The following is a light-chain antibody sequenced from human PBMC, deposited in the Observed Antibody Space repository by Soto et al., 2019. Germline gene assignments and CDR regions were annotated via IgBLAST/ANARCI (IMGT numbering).Light chain of an antibody. CDR1: QSVLYSSNNKNY. CDR2: WAS. Sequence: DIVLTQSPDSLAVSLGERATINCKSSQSVLYSSNNKNYLASYQQKPGQPPKLLIYWASTRESGVPDRFSGSGSGTDFTLTISSLQAEDVAVYYCQQYYSPSLPFGQGTKVEIK. J-gene: IGKJ1*01. V-gene: IGKV4-1*01. CDR3: QQYYSPSLP.